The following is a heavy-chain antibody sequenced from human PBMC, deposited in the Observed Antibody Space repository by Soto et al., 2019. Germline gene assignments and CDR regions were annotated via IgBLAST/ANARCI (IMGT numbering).Heavy chain of an antibody. J-gene: IGHJ4*02. V-gene: IGHV4-4*07. Sequence: SETLSLTCTVSGGYISGSYWTWIRQPAGKGLGWIGQIFVTGATNYNPSLKGRVAMSIDTSKKTFSLTLTSVTSADTAVYYCARTPSSMAGTIDYWAQGTLVTVSS. CDR1: GGYISGSY. CDR2: IFVTGAT. D-gene: IGHD1-1*01. CDR3: ARTPSSMAGTIDY.